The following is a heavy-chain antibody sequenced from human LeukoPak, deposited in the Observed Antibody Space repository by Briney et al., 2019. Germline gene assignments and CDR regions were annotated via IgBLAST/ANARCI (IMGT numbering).Heavy chain of an antibody. CDR2: ISHSGST. V-gene: IGHV4-39*01. J-gene: IGHJ4*02. CDR1: GGSISISHY. D-gene: IGHD2-2*01. CDR3: ARQSCSSTSCYFSFGGAYEY. Sequence: SESLSLTCTISGGSISISHYWGWIRQAPGKGLEWIGGISHSGSTYYTPSLKSRISISVDTSKNQFSLQLSSVTAADTAVYYCARQSCSSTSCYFSFGGAYEYWGQGTLVTVSS.